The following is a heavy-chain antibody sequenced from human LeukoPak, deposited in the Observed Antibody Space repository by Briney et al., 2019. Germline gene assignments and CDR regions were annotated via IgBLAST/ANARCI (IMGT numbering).Heavy chain of an antibody. CDR3: ARENRYYYDSSGISFDY. Sequence: GGSLRLSCAASGFTFSSYAMHWVRQAPGKGLEWVAVISYDGSNKYYADSVKGRFTISRDNSKNTLYLRMNSLRAEDTAVYYCARENRYYYDSSGISFDYWGQGTLVTVSS. J-gene: IGHJ4*02. CDR1: GFTFSSYA. V-gene: IGHV3-30*04. CDR2: ISYDGSNK. D-gene: IGHD3-22*01.